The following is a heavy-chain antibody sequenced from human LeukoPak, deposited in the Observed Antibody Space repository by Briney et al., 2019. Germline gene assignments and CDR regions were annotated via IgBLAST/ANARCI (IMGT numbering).Heavy chain of an antibody. CDR2: INPNSGGT. CDR3: ARDLESGGSCYY. D-gene: IGHD2-15*01. Sequence: ASVKVSCKASGSTFTGYYIHWARQAPGQGLEWMGWINPNSGGTNYAQKFQGRVTMTRDTSISTAYMELSRLRSDDTAVYYCARDLESGGSCYYWGQGTLVTVSS. J-gene: IGHJ4*02. CDR1: GSTFTGYY. V-gene: IGHV1-2*02.